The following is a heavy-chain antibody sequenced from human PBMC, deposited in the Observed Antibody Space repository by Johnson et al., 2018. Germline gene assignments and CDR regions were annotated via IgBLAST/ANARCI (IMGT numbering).Heavy chain of an antibody. D-gene: IGHD6-13*01. CDR1: GYTFRNHA. V-gene: IGHV3-33*01. J-gene: IGHJ6*02. CDR3: ARDGQQLAPYTMDV. CDR2: IRFDASHE. Sequence: QVQLVQSGGGVVQPGGSLRLSCEASGYTFRNHAMHWVRQAPGKGLEWVARIRFDASHEYYADSVKGRFSISRDNSKNTVLLQRNSMRDEDTAVYYCARDGQQLAPYTMDVWGQGTTVTVSS.